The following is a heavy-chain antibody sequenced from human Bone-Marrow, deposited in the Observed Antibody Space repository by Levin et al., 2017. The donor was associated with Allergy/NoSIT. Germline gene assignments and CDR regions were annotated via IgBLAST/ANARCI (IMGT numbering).Heavy chain of an antibody. V-gene: IGHV3-7*01. CDR3: AREVSPYSSSAGNWFDP. Sequence: PGGSLRLSCAASGFTFSSYWMSWVRQAPGKGLEWVANIKQDGSEKYYVDSVKGRFTISRDNAKNSLYLQMNSLRAEDTAVYYCAREVSPYSSSAGNWFDPWGQGTLVTVSS. CDR2: IKQDGSEK. CDR1: GFTFSSYW. J-gene: IGHJ5*02. D-gene: IGHD6-6*01.